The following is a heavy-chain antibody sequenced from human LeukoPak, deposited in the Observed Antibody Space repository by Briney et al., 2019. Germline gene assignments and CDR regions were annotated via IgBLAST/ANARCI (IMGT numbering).Heavy chain of an antibody. V-gene: IGHV4-59*01. CDR1: GSSISGWY. Sequence: SETLSLTCIVSGSSISGWYWSWIRQPPGKGLEWIGYIDYSGSTNYNPSLKSRVTISADTSKNQISLKVDSVTAAGTAVYYCARRRGYSYPFDYWGQGTLVTVSS. CDR3: ARRRGYSYPFDY. CDR2: IDYSGST. D-gene: IGHD5-18*01. J-gene: IGHJ4*02.